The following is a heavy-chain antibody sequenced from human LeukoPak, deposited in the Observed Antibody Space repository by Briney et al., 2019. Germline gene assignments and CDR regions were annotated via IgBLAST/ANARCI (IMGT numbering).Heavy chain of an antibody. J-gene: IGHJ5*01. D-gene: IGHD2-8*01. V-gene: IGHV4-59*08. CDR1: GDSLTSFY. CDR3: ARQPYNGPQSLDS. CDR2: IYYSGGT. Sequence: SETLSLTCTVSGDSLTSFYWRWLRQPPGKGLEWIGYIYYSGGTKYNPSLKSRVTISVDTSKSQFSLRLSSVTAADTATYYCARQPYNGPQSLDSWGQGTLVTVSS.